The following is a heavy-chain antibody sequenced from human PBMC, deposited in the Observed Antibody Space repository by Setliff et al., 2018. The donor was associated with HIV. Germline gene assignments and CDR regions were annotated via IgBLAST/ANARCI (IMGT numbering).Heavy chain of an antibody. D-gene: IGHD5-12*01. J-gene: IGHJ5*02. Sequence: SETLSLTCSLSGGSIGASYWSWIRQSPGKELEWIACIYYTGSTSYNPSLKSRVTISVDTSKNQFFLKLTSVTAADTAVYYCARAGSGYDLNYNYFDPW. CDR1: GGSIGASY. CDR3: ARAGSGYDLNYNYFDP. CDR2: IYYTGST. V-gene: IGHV4-59*01.